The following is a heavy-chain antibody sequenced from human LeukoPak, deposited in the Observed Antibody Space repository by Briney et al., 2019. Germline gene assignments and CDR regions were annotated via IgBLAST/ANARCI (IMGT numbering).Heavy chain of an antibody. J-gene: IGHJ5*02. CDR3: ARYRGSGWFDP. CDR1: GGSISSYY. D-gene: IGHD1-26*01. Sequence: SETLSLTCTVSGGSISSYYWSWIRQPPGKGLEWIGYIYYSASTYNPSLKSRVTISVDTSKNHFSLRLSSVTAADTAVYYCARYRGSGWFDPWGQGTLVTVSS. CDR2: IYYSAST. V-gene: IGHV4-59*01.